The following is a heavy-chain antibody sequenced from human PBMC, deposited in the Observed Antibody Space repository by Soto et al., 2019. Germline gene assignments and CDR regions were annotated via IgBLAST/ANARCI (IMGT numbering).Heavy chain of an antibody. CDR1: GGSISSYY. J-gene: IGHJ4*02. CDR2: IYYSGST. CDR3: AREEYRDGYNLDY. V-gene: IGHV4-59*01. Sequence: SETLSLTCTVSGGSISSYYWSWIRQPPGKGLEWIGYIYYSGSTNYNPSLKSRVTISVDTSKNQFSLKLSSVTAADTAVYYCAREEYRDGYNLDYWGQGTLVTVSS. D-gene: IGHD5-12*01.